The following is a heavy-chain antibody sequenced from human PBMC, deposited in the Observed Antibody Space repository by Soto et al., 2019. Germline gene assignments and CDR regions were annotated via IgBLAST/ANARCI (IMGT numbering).Heavy chain of an antibody. V-gene: IGHV3-48*01. CDR1: GFTFSSYS. D-gene: IGHD6-19*01. CDR2: ISSSSSTI. J-gene: IGHJ6*03. CDR3: ARGESSGYYYYYYMDV. Sequence: GGCLRLSCAASGFTFSSYSMNWVRQAPGKGLEWVSYISSSSSTIYYADSVKGRFTISRDNAKNSLYLQMNSLRAEDTAVYYCARGESSGYYYYYYMDVWGKGTTVTVSS.